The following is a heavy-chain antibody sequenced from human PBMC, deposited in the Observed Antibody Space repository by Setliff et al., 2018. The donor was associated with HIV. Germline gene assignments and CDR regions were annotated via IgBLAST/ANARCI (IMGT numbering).Heavy chain of an antibody. D-gene: IGHD4-17*01. CDR3: ARDFLRSGYFDH. V-gene: IGHV4-4*07. Sequence: SETLSLTCSVSGGSISNFYWSWIRQPPGKGLEWVGHIYSTGDTNYNPSLKSRVTLSADTSKNQLSLSLTSVTAADTAVYYCARDFLRSGYFDHWGQGKLVTVSS. CDR1: GGSISNFY. J-gene: IGHJ4*02. CDR2: IYSTGDT.